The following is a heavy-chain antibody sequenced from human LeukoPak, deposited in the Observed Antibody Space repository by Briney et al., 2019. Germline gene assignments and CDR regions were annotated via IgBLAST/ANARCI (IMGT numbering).Heavy chain of an antibody. J-gene: IGHJ5*02. CDR2: TRNKANSYST. D-gene: IGHD6-13*01. Sequence: PGGSLRLSCAASGFTVSSNYMTWVRQAPGKGLEWVGRTRNKANSYSTEYAASVKGRFTISRDNSKNTLYLQMNSLRAEDTAVYYCAKSKDGNIAASFDPWGQGTLVTVSS. CDR1: GFTVSSNY. CDR3: AKSKDGNIAASFDP. V-gene: IGHV3-72*01.